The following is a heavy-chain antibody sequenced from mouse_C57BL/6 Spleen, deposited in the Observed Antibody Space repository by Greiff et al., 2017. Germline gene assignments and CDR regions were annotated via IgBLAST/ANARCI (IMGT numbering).Heavy chain of an antibody. CDR3: AREGEYDYDEGFAY. Sequence: VKLLESGAELVRPGASVKLSCKASGYTFTDYYITWVKQRPGQGLEWIARIYPGSGNTYYNEKFKGKATLTAGKASSTAYMQLSSLTSEDSAVCFCAREGEYDYDEGFAYWGQGTLVTVSA. J-gene: IGHJ3*01. V-gene: IGHV1-76*01. CDR2: IYPGSGNT. D-gene: IGHD2-4*01. CDR1: GYTFTDYY.